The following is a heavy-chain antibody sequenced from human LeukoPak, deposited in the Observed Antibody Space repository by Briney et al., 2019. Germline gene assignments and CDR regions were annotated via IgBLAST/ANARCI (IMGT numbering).Heavy chain of an antibody. CDR3: ARDKGLLWDGAPVGSNWFDP. D-gene: IGHD3-10*01. Sequence: SETLSLTCTVSGGSISSGDFYWSWIRQAPGEGLEWIGYIYYSGKTDSNPSLKSRIIISVDTSKNQFSLQLSSVTAADTAVYYCARDKGLLWDGAPVGSNWFDPWGQGTLVTVSS. V-gene: IGHV4-30-4*08. CDR1: GGSISSGDFY. CDR2: IYYSGKT. J-gene: IGHJ5*02.